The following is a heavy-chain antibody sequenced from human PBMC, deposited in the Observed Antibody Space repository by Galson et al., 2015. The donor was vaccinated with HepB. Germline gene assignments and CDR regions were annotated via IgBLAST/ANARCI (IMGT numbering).Heavy chain of an antibody. CDR1: GGTFSSYA. Sequence: SVKVSCKASGGTFSSYAISWVRQAPGQGLEWMGGIIPIFGTANYAQKFQGRVTITADESTSTAYMELSSLRSEDTAVYYCARDRPSLRLGELSYYFDYWGQGTLVSLAS. J-gene: IGHJ4*02. CDR3: ARDRPSLRLGELSYYFDY. V-gene: IGHV1-69*13. D-gene: IGHD3-16*02. CDR2: IIPIFGTA.